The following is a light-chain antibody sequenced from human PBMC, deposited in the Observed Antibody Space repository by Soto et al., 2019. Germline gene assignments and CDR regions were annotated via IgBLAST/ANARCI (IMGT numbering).Light chain of an antibody. Sequence: EIVMTQSPATLSVSPGDRVTLSCRASQSVSSNLAWYQQKPGQPPRLLIYGASPRATGIPATFSGSGSGTEFSLTISSLQSEDFAVYYCQQYFDWRTFGQGTRVEIK. V-gene: IGKV3D-15*01. CDR2: GAS. CDR1: QSVSSN. J-gene: IGKJ1*01. CDR3: QQYFDWRT.